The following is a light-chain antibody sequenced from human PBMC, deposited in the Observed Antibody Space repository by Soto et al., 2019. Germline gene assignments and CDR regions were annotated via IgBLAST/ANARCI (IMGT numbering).Light chain of an antibody. J-gene: IGKJ2*01. CDR3: MQGTHWPYT. CDR1: QSLVHSDGNTH. CDR2: KVS. V-gene: IGKV2-30*02. Sequence: DVVMTQSPLSLPVTLGQPASTSCRSTQSLVHSDGNTHLNWFQQRPGQSPRRLICKVSNRDSGVPDRFSGSASGTDFTLKISRVEAEDVGVYYCMQGTHWPYTFGQGTKLEIK.